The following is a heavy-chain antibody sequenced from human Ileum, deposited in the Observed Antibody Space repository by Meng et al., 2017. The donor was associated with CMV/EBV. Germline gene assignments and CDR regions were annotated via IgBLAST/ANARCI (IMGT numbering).Heavy chain of an antibody. V-gene: IGHV4-4*07. J-gene: IGHJ4*02. Sequence: QADMREAAPGLVEPTETLSLSCTVSIASISPYSWNWIRQPAGKGLEWIGRIYTCGPTDYNPSLKSRVTMSVDTAKNQFFLNLSSLTAADTAVYYCARGQTVRGFEYWGLGILVTVSS. CDR3: ARGQTVRGFEY. CDR1: IASISPYS. CDR2: IYTCGPT. D-gene: IGHD3-10*01.